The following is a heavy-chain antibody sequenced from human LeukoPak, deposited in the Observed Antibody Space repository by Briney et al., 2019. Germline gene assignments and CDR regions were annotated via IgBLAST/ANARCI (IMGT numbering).Heavy chain of an antibody. Sequence: PGGSLRLSCAASGFTLRSYAMNCVRQAPGKGLEWVSVISTTSNEIYYADSVKGRFTISRDNSKNSLYLQMYSLRAEDTAVYYCARDLYYFGSGTYYRSDAFDIWGQGTMVTVSA. CDR3: ARDLYYFGSGTYYRSDAFDI. CDR1: GFTLRSYA. J-gene: IGHJ3*02. V-gene: IGHV3-21*01. D-gene: IGHD3-10*01. CDR2: ISTTSNEI.